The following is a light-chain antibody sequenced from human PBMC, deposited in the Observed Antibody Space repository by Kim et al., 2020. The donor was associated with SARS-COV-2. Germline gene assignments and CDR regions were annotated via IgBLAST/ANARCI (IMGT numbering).Light chain of an antibody. CDR2: EVT. J-gene: IGLJ2*01. Sequence: YNRVSWYFQSPGTAPKLIIHEVTHRPSGVPDRFSGSRSGITASLIISGLQAEDEGDYYCSSFTSSITLVFGGGTQLTVL. V-gene: IGLV2-18*02. CDR1: YNR. CDR3: SSFTSSITLV.